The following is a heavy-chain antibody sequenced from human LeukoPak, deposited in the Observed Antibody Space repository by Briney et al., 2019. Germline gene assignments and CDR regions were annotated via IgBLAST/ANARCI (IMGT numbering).Heavy chain of an antibody. J-gene: IGHJ4*02. CDR3: AKIGYGDREFDY. CDR1: GFTFDDYA. CDR2: ISGDGGGT. Sequence: PGGSLRLSCAASGFTFDDYAMHWVRQAPGKGLEWVSLISGDGGGTYYADSVKGRFTISRDNSKNSLYLQMNSLRTEDTALYYCAKIGYGDREFDYWGQGTLVTVSS. V-gene: IGHV3-43*02. D-gene: IGHD4-17*01.